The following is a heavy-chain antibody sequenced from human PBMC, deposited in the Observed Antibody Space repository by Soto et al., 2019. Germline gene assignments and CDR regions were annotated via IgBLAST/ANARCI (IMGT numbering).Heavy chain of an antibody. J-gene: IGHJ6*02. Sequence: ASVKVSCKASGFTFTSSAVQWVRQARGQRLEWIGWIVVGSGNTNYAQKFQERVTITRDMSTSTAYMELSSLRSEDAAVYYCAAVRGIGSSWYSRLGYYYYYYGMDVWGQGTTVTVSS. CDR2: IVVGSGNT. D-gene: IGHD6-13*01. V-gene: IGHV1-58*01. CDR3: AAVRGIGSSWYSRLGYYYYYYGMDV. CDR1: GFTFTSSA.